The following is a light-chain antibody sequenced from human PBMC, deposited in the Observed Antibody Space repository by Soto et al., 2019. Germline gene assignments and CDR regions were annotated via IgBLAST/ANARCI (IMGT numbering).Light chain of an antibody. Sequence: DIQVTQSPSSVSASVGERVTITCRASQDIAGFLAWYQHKPGRAPELLIRAASSLQSGVPSRFSGSGSGTDFTLTINSLQPEDSATYYCQKAYLFPITSXQGTRPEIK. CDR3: QKAYLFPIT. CDR2: AAS. CDR1: QDIAGF. J-gene: IGKJ5*01. V-gene: IGKV1D-12*01.